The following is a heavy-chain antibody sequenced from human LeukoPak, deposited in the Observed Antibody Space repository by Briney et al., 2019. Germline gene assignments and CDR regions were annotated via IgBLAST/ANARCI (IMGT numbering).Heavy chain of an antibody. Sequence: PSETLSLTCTVSGGSISSYYRSWIRQPPGKGLEWIGYIYYSGSTNYNPSLKSRVTISVDTSKNQFSLKLSSVTAADTAVYYCARMGARDPYYLGYWGQGTLVTVSS. D-gene: IGHD3-16*01. CDR3: ARMGARDPYYLGY. J-gene: IGHJ4*02. CDR1: GGSISSYY. V-gene: IGHV4-59*01. CDR2: IYYSGST.